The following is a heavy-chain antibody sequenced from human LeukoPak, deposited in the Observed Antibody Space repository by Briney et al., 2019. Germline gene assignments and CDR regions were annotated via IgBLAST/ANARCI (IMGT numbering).Heavy chain of an antibody. CDR3: ARDRGIAVAGTNYYYGMDV. D-gene: IGHD6-19*01. CDR2: IIPIFGTA. V-gene: IGHV1-69*13. J-gene: IGHJ6*02. Sequence: ASVKVSCKASGGTFGSYAISWVRQAPGQGLEWMGGIIPIFGTANYAQKFQGRVTITADESTSTAYMELSSLRSEDTAVYYCARDRGIAVAGTNYYYGMDVWGQGTTVTVSS. CDR1: GGTFGSYA.